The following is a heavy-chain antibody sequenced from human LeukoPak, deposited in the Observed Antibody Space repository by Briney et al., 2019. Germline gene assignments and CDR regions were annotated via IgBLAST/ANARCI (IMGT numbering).Heavy chain of an antibody. V-gene: IGHV4-39*02. CDR1: GGSISSSSYY. CDR3: AREVSSGWYLSAFDI. J-gene: IGHJ3*02. CDR2: IYYSGST. Sequence: PSETLSLTCTVSGGSISSSSYYWGWIRQPPGKGLEWIGSIYYSGSTYYNPSLKSRVTISVDSSKDQFSPKLSWVSAADTAVYYCAREVSSGWYLSAFDIWGQGTMVTVSS. D-gene: IGHD6-19*01.